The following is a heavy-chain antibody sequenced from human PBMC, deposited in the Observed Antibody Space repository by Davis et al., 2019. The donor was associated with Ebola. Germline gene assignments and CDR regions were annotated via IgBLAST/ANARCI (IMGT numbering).Heavy chain of an antibody. V-gene: IGHV1-2*04. D-gene: IGHD2-2*01. CDR3: ARVMPHYYYGMDV. J-gene: IGHJ6*02. CDR1: GYSFTDDG. Sequence: ASVKVSCKASGYSFTDDGISWVRQAPGQGLEWMGWINPNSGGTNYAQKFQGWVTMTRDTSISTAYMELSRLRSDDTAVYYCARVMPHYYYGMDVWGQGTTVTVSS. CDR2: INPNSGGT.